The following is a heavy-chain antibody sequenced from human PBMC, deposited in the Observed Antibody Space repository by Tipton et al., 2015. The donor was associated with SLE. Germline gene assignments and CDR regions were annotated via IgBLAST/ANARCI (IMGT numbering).Heavy chain of an antibody. D-gene: IGHD2-2*01. CDR2: IHNSANP. CDR3: ARVRWYELPDCPGLSRFDI. J-gene: IGHJ3*02. V-gene: IGHV4-61*09. Sequence: TLSLTCTVSGDSISRNSYYWSWIRQPAGKGLEWIGYIHNSANPKYNPSLGSRLAISVATSKNQFSLKLSSVTAADTAVYYCARVRWYELPDCPGLSRFDIWGQGTMVTV. CDR1: GDSISRNSYY.